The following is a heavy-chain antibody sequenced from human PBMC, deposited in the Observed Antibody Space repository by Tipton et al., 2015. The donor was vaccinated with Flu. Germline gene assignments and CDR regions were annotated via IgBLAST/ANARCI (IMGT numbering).Heavy chain of an antibody. CDR2: SHGSGNS. J-gene: IGHJ4*02. V-gene: IGHV4-4*01. CDR3: VRHGDGYYFDS. D-gene: IGHD2-15*01. Sequence: TLSLTCSVSNGSTSTNWWSWVRRPPGKGLEWIGESHGSGNSHYNPPLKSRVSISVDKSKNQFSLRVTSLTAADTAIYFCVRHGDGYYFDSWGQGVLVTASS. CDR1: NGSTSTNW.